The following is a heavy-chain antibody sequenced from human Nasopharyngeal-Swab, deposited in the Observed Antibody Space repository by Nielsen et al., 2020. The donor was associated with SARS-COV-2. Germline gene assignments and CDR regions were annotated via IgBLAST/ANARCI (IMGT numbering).Heavy chain of an antibody. CDR1: GFALTELS. V-gene: IGHV1-24*01. CDR3: ATAESGRGPYFFDF. D-gene: IGHD3-3*01. J-gene: IGHJ4*02. CDR2: FDHEGGKT. Sequence: ASVKVSCKVSGFALTELSMQWVRQSPGKGLEWMGGFDHEGGKTVYSQSFQGRVAMTEDTSTDTAYMDLSSLRSEDTAVYFCATAESGRGPYFFDFWGQGTLVTVSS.